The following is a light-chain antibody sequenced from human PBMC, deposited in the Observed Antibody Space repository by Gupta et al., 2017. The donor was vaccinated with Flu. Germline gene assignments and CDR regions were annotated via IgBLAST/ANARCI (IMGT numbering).Light chain of an antibody. CDR2: EDN. CDR3: QCYAGSNWV. Sequence: FVLTQPHSVSESPGETVTISCTRSSGSIANNYVQWYQQRPGSAPTTVIYEDNPIPPGVPDRFSGSIDTSSNSASLSISVLNTEDGADYYCQCYAGSNWVFGGGTKLTVL. J-gene: IGLJ3*02. V-gene: IGLV6-57*03. CDR1: SGSIANNY.